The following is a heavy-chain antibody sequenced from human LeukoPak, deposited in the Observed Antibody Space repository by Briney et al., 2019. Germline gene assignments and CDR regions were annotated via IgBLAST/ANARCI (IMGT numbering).Heavy chain of an antibody. CDR2: ITSSSSTI. Sequence: GGSLRLSCAVSGFTFSSYSMSWVRQAPGKGLEWVSYITSSSSTIYYADSVKGRFTNSRDNAKNSLYLQMNSLRAEDTAVYYCGRVPAAYLYFDYWGQGTLVTVSS. D-gene: IGHD6-13*01. CDR1: GFTFSSYS. V-gene: IGHV3-48*01. CDR3: GRVPAAYLYFDY. J-gene: IGHJ4*02.